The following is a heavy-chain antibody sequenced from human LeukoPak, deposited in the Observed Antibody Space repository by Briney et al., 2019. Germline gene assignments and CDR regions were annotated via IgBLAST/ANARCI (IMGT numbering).Heavy chain of an antibody. CDR3: ARLAPLGKPHAFDI. CDR2: IYYSGSA. V-gene: IGHV4-59*08. CDR1: GGSISSYY. J-gene: IGHJ3*02. Sequence: SETLSLTCTVSGGSISSYYWSWIRQPPGKGLEWIGYIYYSGSANYNPSLKSPVTISVDTSKNQFSLKLSSVTAADTAVYYCARLAPLGKPHAFDIWGQGTMVTVSS. D-gene: IGHD7-27*01.